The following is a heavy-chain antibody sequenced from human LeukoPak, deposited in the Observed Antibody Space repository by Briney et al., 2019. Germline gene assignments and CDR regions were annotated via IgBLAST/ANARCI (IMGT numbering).Heavy chain of an antibody. V-gene: IGHV3-74*01. Sequence: GGSLRLSCAASGFTFSNYWMHWVRQTPGKGLVWVSRINSDASVTTYADSVKGRFTISRDNAKKSLYLQMNSLRAEDTAVYYCARAPHPYCSGGNCIYFDYWGRGTLVTVSS. CDR1: GFTFSNYW. CDR2: INSDASVT. D-gene: IGHD2-15*01. J-gene: IGHJ4*02. CDR3: ARAPHPYCSGGNCIYFDY.